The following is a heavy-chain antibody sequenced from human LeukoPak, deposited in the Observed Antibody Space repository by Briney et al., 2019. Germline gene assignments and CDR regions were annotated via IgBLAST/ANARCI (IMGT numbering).Heavy chain of an antibody. D-gene: IGHD1-26*01. J-gene: IGHJ5*02. CDR2: ISAYNGNT. CDR3: ARGEIVGATRWFDP. Sequence: ASVKVSCKASGYAFTKYAMHWVRQAPGRGLEWMGWISAYNGNTNYAQKPQGRVTMTTDTSTSTAYMELRSLRSDDTAVYYCARGEIVGATRWFDPWGQGTLVTVSS. V-gene: IGHV1-18*01. CDR1: GYAFTKYA.